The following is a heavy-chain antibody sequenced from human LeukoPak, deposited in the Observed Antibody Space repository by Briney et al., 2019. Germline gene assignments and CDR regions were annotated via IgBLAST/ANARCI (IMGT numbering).Heavy chain of an antibody. Sequence: PGGSLRLTYAASGFAVASNYMSWVRQAPEKGLEWVSILYSAGATYYADSVRGRFTITRDTSKNTLNLQMNSLRADDTAIYYCASGEVGVRKFYSDPFHYWGQGTLVTVSS. CDR1: GFAVASNY. CDR3: ASGEVGVRKFYSDPFHY. D-gene: IGHD2-15*01. V-gene: IGHV3-53*01. J-gene: IGHJ4*02. CDR2: LYSAGAT.